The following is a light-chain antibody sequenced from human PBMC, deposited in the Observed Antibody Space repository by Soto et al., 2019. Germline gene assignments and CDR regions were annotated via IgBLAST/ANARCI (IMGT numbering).Light chain of an antibody. CDR1: ESVSSN. CDR2: GAS. CDR3: QKYNSAPYT. V-gene: IGKV3-15*01. Sequence: EVVMTQSPATLSVSPGERATLSCRASESVSSNLAWYQQRPGQAPRLVIYGASTRATGIPARFSGGGSGTEFTLTISSLQSEDFAVYYCQKYNSAPYTFGQGTKVDIK. J-gene: IGKJ1*01.